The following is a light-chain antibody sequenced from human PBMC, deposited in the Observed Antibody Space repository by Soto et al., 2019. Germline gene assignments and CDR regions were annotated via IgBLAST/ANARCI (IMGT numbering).Light chain of an antibody. V-gene: IGLV2-8*01. CDR2: EVS. CDR3: CSFGGGNKVL. Sequence: QSALTQPPSASGSPGQSVTISCTGTSSDVGGYNFVSWYQQHPGKVPKPMIYEVSTRPSGVPDRFSGSKSGNTASLTVSGLQAEDEAEYYCCSFGGGNKVLFGGGTKLTVL. CDR1: SSDVGGYNF. J-gene: IGLJ3*02.